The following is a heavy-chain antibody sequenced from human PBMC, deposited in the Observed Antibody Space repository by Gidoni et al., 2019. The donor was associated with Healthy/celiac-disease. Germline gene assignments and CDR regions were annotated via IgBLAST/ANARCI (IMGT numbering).Heavy chain of an antibody. CDR1: GCTCRNAW. J-gene: IGHJ6*02. Sequence: EVQLVESGGGVVKPGGSLRLSCEAAGCTCRNAWMSWGRQAPGKGLEWVGRIKSKTDGGTTDYAAPVKVRFTISRDDSKNTLYLQLNSLTTEDTAVYYCTADPAIVVVPAAIGVDVWGQGTTVTVSS. V-gene: IGHV3-15*01. D-gene: IGHD2-2*02. CDR2: IKSKTDGGTT. CDR3: TADPAIVVVPAAIGVDV.